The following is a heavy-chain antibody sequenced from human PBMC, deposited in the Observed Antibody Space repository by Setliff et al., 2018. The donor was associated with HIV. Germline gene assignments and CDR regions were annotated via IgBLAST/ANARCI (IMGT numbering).Heavy chain of an antibody. CDR2: VYASGSN. D-gene: IGHD6-25*01. CDR3: AASSGWQRGDY. CDR1: GGSISDYY. Sequence: SETLSLTCTVSGGSISDYYWSWIRQPAGKGLEWIGRVYASGSNNYNPSLKSRVTMSVDTSNNQFSLKLSSVTAADTAVYYCAASSGWQRGDYWGQGILVTVSS. J-gene: IGHJ4*02. V-gene: IGHV4-4*07.